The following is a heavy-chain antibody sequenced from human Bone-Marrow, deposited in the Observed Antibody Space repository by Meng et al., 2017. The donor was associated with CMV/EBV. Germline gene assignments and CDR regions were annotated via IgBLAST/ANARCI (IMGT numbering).Heavy chain of an antibody. CDR1: GFTFSSYW. Sequence: GGSLRLSCAASGFTFSSYWMHWVRQAPGKGLVWVSRINSDGRTTSYADSVKGRFTISRDNSKNTLYLQMNSLRAEDTAVYYCAKESKSFYCGGDCSLDYWGQATLVTVPQ. CDR3: AKESKSFYCGGDCSLDY. CDR2: INSDGRTT. D-gene: IGHD2-21*01. J-gene: IGHJ4*02. V-gene: IGHV3-74*01.